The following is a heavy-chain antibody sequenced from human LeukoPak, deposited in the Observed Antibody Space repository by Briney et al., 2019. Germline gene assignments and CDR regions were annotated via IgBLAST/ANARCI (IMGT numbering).Heavy chain of an antibody. V-gene: IGHV3-33*01. D-gene: IGHD3-10*01. J-gene: IGHJ3*02. CDR3: ARDYYGSGSYYDAFDI. Sequence: GGSLRLSCAASGFTFSSYGMHWVRQAPGKGLEWVAVIWYDGSNKHYADSVKGRFTISRDNSKNTLYLQMNSLRAEDTAVYYCARDYYGSGSYYDAFDIWGQGTMVTVSS. CDR1: GFTFSSYG. CDR2: IWYDGSNK.